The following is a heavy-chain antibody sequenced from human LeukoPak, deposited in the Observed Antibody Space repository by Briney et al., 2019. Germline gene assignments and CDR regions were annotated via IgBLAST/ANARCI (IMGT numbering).Heavy chain of an antibody. CDR3: ARDGVDIVVVPSH. CDR1: GGSISSSSYY. CDR2: IYYSGST. D-gene: IGHD2-2*01. J-gene: IGHJ4*02. Sequence: SETLSLTCTVSGGSISSSSYYWGWIRQPPGKGLEWIGSIYYSGSTYYNPSLKSRVTISVDTSKNQFSLKLSSVTAADTAVYYCARDGVDIVVVPSHWGQGTLVTVSS. V-gene: IGHV4-39*07.